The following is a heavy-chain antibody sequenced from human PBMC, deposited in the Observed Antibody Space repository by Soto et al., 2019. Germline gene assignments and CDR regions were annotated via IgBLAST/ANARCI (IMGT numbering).Heavy chain of an antibody. CDR3: ARIRFGELEHDAFDI. CDR2: IYYSGST. CDR1: GGSISSYY. J-gene: IGHJ3*02. V-gene: IGHV4-59*01. Sequence: PSETLSLTCTVSGGSISSYYWSWIRQPPGKGLEWIGYIYYSGSTNYNPSLKSRVTISVDTSKNQFSLKLSSVTAADTAVYYCARIRFGELEHDAFDIWGQGTMVTVSS. D-gene: IGHD3-10*01.